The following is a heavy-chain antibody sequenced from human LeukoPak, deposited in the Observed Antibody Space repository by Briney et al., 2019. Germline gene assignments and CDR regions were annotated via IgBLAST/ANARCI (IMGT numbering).Heavy chain of an antibody. D-gene: IGHD3-22*01. J-gene: IGHJ4*02. CDR2: ISSGSTYI. CDR3: ARDPFYYDAAGSDDY. CDR1: EFTFNSYS. V-gene: IGHV3-21*01. Sequence: GGSLRLSCAASEFTFNSYSFNWIRQPPGGRLEWVSSISSGSTYIYYSDSVKGRFTVSRDNAKNSLFLQMNDLRAEDTAVYYCARDPFYYDAAGSDDYWGQGTLVTVSS.